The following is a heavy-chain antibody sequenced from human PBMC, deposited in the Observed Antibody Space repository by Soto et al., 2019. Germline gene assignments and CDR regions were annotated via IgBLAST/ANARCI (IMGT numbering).Heavy chain of an antibody. V-gene: IGHV3-33*01. CDR2: IWYDGSNK. CDR1: GFTFSSYG. J-gene: IGHJ6*03. Sequence: QVQLVESGGGVVQPGRSLRLSCAASGFTFSSYGMHWVRQAPGKGLEWVAVIWYDGSNKYYADSVKGRFTISRDNSKNTLYLQMNSLRAEDTAVYYCARDKVGGANYYYYMAVWGKGTTVTVSS. CDR3: ARDKVGGANYYYYMAV. D-gene: IGHD3-16*01.